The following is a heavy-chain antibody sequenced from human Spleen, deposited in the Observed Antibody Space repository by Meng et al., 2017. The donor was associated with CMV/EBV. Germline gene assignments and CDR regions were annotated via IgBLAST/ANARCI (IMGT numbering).Heavy chain of an antibody. J-gene: IGHJ4*02. CDR2: IRCDGSNK. CDR3: AKDGAPAAIHY. CDR1: GFTFSSYG. D-gene: IGHD2-2*01. V-gene: IGHV3-30*02. Sequence: SCAGSGFTFSSYGMHWVRQAPGKGLEWVAFIRCDGSNKYYADSVKGRFTISRDNSKNTLYLQMNSLRVEDTALYYCAKDGAPAAIHYWGQGTLVTVSS.